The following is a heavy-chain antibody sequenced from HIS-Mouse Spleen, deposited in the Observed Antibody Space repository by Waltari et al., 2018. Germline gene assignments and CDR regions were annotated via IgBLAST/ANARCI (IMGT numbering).Heavy chain of an antibody. CDR3: ARHEGQQLVTSLFDY. V-gene: IGHV4-39*01. Sequence: QLQLQGSGPGLVKPSETLSLTCTVSGGSIRSSSYYCGWIRPPPGKGLEWIGSIYYSGSTYYNPSLKSRVTISVDTSKNQFSLKLSSVTAADTAVYYCARHEGQQLVTSLFDYWGQGTLVTVSS. CDR1: GGSIRSSSYY. J-gene: IGHJ4*02. CDR2: IYYSGST. D-gene: IGHD6-13*01.